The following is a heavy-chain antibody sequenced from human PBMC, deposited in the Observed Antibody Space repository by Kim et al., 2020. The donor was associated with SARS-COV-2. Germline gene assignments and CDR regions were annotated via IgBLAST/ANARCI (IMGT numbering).Heavy chain of an antibody. J-gene: IGHJ4*02. CDR1: GGSVSSGSYY. CDR3: SGGSPSDY. V-gene: IGHV4-61*01. CDR2: IYYSGST. Sequence: SETLSLTCTVSGGSVSSGSYYWSWIRQPPGKGLEWIGYIYYSGSTNYNPSLKSRVTISVDTSKNQFSLKLSSVTAADTAVYYCSGGSPSDYWGQGTLVTVSS. D-gene: IGHD2-15*01.